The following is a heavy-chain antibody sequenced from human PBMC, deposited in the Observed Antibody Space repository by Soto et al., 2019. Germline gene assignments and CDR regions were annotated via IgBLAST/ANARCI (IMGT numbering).Heavy chain of an antibody. D-gene: IGHD3-10*01. CDR1: GGSISSYY. V-gene: IGHV4-59*08. CDR3: AGQGFGPLHGLVDV. CDR2: VHHSWGS. J-gene: IGHJ6*02. Sequence: QVQLQESGPGLVKPSETLSLSCTVSGGSISSYYWSWFRQSPGKRMEWIGYVHHSWGSSYNPSLQTRLAKSLDTSKSQFSLKVTSVTARDTGVYYCAGQGFGPLHGLVDVWGQGTTVTVSS.